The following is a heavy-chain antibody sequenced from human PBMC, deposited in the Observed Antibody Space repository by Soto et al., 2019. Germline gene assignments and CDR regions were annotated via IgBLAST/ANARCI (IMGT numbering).Heavy chain of an antibody. J-gene: IGHJ5*02. CDR3: ARRIFRVTTGLYKDGWFDP. V-gene: IGHV4-39*01. Sequence: SETLSLTCTVSGGSISSSSYYWGWIRQPPGKGLGWIGSIYYSGSTYYNPSLKSGVTITVDTSKNQFALKLSSVTAADTAVYYCARRIFRVTTGLYKDGWFDPWGQGTLVTVSS. D-gene: IGHD4-17*01. CDR1: GGSISSSSYY. CDR2: IYYSGST.